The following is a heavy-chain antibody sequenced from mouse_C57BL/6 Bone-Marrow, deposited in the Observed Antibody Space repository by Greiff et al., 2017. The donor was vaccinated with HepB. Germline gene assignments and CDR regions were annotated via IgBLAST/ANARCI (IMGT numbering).Heavy chain of an antibody. CDR3: ARSDYGKGKYFDV. V-gene: IGHV1-55*01. Sequence: VKLQRPGAELVKPGASVKMSCKASGYTFTSYWITWVKQRPGQGLEWIGDIYPGSGSTNYNEKFKSKATLTVDTSSSTAYMQLSSLTSEDSAVYYCARSDYGKGKYFDVWGTGTTVTVSS. D-gene: IGHD2-1*01. CDR2: IYPGSGST. CDR1: GYTFTSYW. J-gene: IGHJ1*03.